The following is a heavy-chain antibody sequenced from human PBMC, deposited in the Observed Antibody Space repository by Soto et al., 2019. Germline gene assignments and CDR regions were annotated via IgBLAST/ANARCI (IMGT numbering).Heavy chain of an antibody. CDR1: GYSLTVLS. CDR3: ATRPNYYGSGVYYFDY. D-gene: IGHD3-10*01. V-gene: IGHV1-24*01. Sequence: QVQLVQSGAEVKKPGASVKVSCKVSGYSLTVLSMHWVRQAPGKGHEWMGGFDPEDGETIYAQRFQGRVTMTEHTSTDTASMELSSLRSEDTAVYYCATRPNYYGSGVYYFDYWGQGTLVTVSS. J-gene: IGHJ4*02. CDR2: FDPEDGET.